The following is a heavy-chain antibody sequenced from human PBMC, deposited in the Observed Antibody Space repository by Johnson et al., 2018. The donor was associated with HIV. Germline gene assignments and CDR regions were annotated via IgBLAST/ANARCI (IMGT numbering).Heavy chain of an antibody. Sequence: VQLVESGGGVVRPGRSLRLSCAASGFTFDDYGMTWVRQPPGKGLEWVSGISWNSGSIGYADSVKGRFTVSRDNAKSSLYLQMNSLIADDTALYYCAKGHWNYVGNNAFDLWGQGTMVTVSS. CDR3: AKGHWNYVGNNAFDL. CDR1: GFTFDDYG. J-gene: IGHJ3*01. V-gene: IGHV3-20*04. D-gene: IGHD1-7*01. CDR2: ISWNSGSI.